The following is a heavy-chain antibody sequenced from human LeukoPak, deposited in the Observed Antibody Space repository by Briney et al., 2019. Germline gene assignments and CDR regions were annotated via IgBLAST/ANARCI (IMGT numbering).Heavy chain of an antibody. CDR1: GYTLTELS. Sequence: ASVKVSCKVSGYTLTELSMHWVRQAPGKGLEWMGGFDPEDGETIYAQKFQGRVTMTEDTSTDTAYMELRSLRSDDTAVYYCAREDIVLMVYDAYFDYWGQGTLVTVSS. V-gene: IGHV1-24*01. J-gene: IGHJ4*02. CDR2: FDPEDGET. CDR3: AREDIVLMVYDAYFDY. D-gene: IGHD2-8*01.